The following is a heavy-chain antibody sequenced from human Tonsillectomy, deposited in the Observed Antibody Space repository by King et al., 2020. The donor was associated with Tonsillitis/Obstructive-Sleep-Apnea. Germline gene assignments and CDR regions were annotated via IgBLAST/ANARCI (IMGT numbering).Heavy chain of an antibody. CDR3: ARERRIRITFGYQDVFDI. CDR2: IAHDGSNK. CDR1: GFTFSSYS. V-gene: IGHV3-30*01. Sequence: QLVQSGGGVVQPGRSLRISCAASGFTFSSYSMHWVRQAPGKGPEWVAVIAHDGSNKYYADCLKGRFTISRDNSKSTLSLQMNSLRAEDTAVYYCARERRIRITFGYQDVFDIWGQGTMVTVSS. D-gene: IGHD3-16*01. J-gene: IGHJ3*02.